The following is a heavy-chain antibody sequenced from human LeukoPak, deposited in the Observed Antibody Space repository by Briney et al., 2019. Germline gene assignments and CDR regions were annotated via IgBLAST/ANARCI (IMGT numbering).Heavy chain of an antibody. CDR1: GFTFSNYW. CDR2: ISSRSSSI. CDR3: ARGDYGDRDLDY. D-gene: IGHD4-17*01. J-gene: IGHJ4*02. V-gene: IGHV3-48*02. Sequence: GGSLRLSCVASGFTFSNYWMTWVRQAPGKGLEWVSYISSRSSSIYYADSVKGRFTLSRDNAKNSLYLQMNSLRDEGTAVYYCARGDYGDRDLDYWGQGTLVTVSS.